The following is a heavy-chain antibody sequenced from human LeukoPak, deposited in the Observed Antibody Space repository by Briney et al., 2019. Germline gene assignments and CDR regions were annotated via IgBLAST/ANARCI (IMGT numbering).Heavy chain of an antibody. CDR3: ARSGGGWPSENNWFDP. Sequence: PSETLSLTCTVSGGSISSGGFYWTWIRQHPGKGLEWIGYIYYRGTTYYNPSLRSRVTISQDTSKNQFSLKLSSVTAADTAVYYCARSGGGWPSENNWFDPWGQGTLVTVSS. CDR1: GGSISSGGFY. J-gene: IGHJ5*02. V-gene: IGHV4-31*03. CDR2: IYYRGTT. D-gene: IGHD3-16*01.